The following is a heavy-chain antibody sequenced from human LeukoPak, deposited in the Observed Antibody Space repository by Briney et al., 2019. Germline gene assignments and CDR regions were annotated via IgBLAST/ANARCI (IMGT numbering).Heavy chain of an antibody. J-gene: IGHJ4*02. Sequence: GGSLRLSCAASGFTFSSYSMNWVRQAPGKGLEWVSSISSSSSYIYYAESVKGRFTISRDNAKNSLYLQMNSLRAEDTAVYYCARGDSSSWFMVPTDYWGQGTLVTVSS. CDR2: ISSSSSYI. CDR1: GFTFSSYS. CDR3: ARGDSSSWFMVPTDY. D-gene: IGHD6-13*01. V-gene: IGHV3-21*01.